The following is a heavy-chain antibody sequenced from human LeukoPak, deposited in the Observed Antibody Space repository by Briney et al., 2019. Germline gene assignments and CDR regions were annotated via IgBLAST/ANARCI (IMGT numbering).Heavy chain of an antibody. D-gene: IGHD5-18*01. J-gene: IGHJ5*02. CDR3: ARGRGYSYAFDP. CDR2: IYYSGTT. Sequence: SETLSLTCTVSGVSISTYSWSWIRQPPGKGLEWIGYIYYSGTTYYNPSLKSRLTISMDTSKNQFSLNLSSVTAADTAVYYCARGRGYSYAFDPWGQGTLVTVSS. V-gene: IGHV4-59*12. CDR1: GVSISTYS.